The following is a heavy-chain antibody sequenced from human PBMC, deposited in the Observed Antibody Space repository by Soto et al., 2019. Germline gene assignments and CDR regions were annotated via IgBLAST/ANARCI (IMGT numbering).Heavy chain of an antibody. D-gene: IGHD3-3*01. CDR3: ARSYSFGVLRFLEWLRLDP. CDR1: GYTFTSYG. V-gene: IGHV1-18*01. CDR2: ISAYNGNT. Sequence: ASVKVSCKASGYTFTSYGISWVRQAPGQGLEWMGWISAYNGNTNYAQKLQGRVTMTTDTSTSTAYMELRSLRSDDTAVYYCARSYSFGVLRFLEWLRLDPWAQGTLVTVSS. J-gene: IGHJ5*02.